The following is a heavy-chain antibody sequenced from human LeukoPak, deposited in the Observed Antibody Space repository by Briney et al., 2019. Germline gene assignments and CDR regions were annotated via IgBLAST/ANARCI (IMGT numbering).Heavy chain of an antibody. D-gene: IGHD2-8*01. J-gene: IGHJ4*02. V-gene: IGHV4-61*08. CDR3: ARRIESLYYFDY. CDR2: IYYTGRT. CDR1: GGSVSSSGYY. Sequence: SETLSLTCAVSGGSVSSSGYYWSWIRQPPGKGLGWIAYIYYTGRTNYNPSLKSRVTISLDTSNSQFSLKLSSVTAADTAVYYCARRIESLYYFDYWGQGTLVTVSS.